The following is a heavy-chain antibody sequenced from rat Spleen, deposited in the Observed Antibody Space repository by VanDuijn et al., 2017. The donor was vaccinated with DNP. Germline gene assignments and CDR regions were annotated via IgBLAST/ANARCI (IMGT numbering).Heavy chain of an antibody. Sequence: EVQLVESGGGLVQPGRSLKLSCAASGFTFTNYGMAWVRQAPKKGLEWVATISYDGSSTYYRDSVKGRFVIFKDYAQNTGYLQMDSLRSEDTATYYCARPGYPGPYYFDYWGQGVMVTVSS. V-gene: IGHV5-7*01. CDR1: GFTFTNYG. CDR2: ISYDGSST. D-gene: IGHD1-4*01. CDR3: ARPGYPGPYYFDY. J-gene: IGHJ2*01.